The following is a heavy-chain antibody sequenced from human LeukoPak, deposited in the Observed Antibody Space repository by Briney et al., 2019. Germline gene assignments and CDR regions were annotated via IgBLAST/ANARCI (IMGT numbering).Heavy chain of an antibody. CDR2: IYYSGST. D-gene: IGHD3-10*01. V-gene: IGHV4-59*01. Sequence: SETQSLTCTVSGGSISSYYWSWIRQPPGKGLEWIGYIYYSGSTNYNPSLKSRVTISVDTSKNQFSLKLSSVTAADTAVYYCARVGYSSSGNYYNDRGAFDYWGQGTLVTVSS. CDR3: ARVGYSSSGNYYNDRGAFDY. J-gene: IGHJ4*02. CDR1: GGSISSYY.